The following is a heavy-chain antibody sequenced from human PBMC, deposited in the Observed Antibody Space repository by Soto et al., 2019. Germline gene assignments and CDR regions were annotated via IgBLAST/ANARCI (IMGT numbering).Heavy chain of an antibody. CDR1: GFTFSSYG. CDR2: ISYDGSNK. Sequence: GGSLRLSCAASGFTFSSYGMHWVRQAPGKGLEWVAVISYDGSNKFYADSVKGRFTFSRDNSKNTLYLQMNSLRAVDTAVYYCAKGQSDSSGYYLVWGQGTLVTVSS. D-gene: IGHD3-22*01. V-gene: IGHV3-30*18. J-gene: IGHJ4*02. CDR3: AKGQSDSSGYYLV.